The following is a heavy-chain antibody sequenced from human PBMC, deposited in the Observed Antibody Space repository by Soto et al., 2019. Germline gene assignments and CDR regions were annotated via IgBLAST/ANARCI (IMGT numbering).Heavy chain of an antibody. D-gene: IGHD5-18*01. V-gene: IGHV1-69*13. Sequence: GASVKVSCKASGGTFSSYAITWVRQAPGQGLEWMGGIIPIFGTANYAQKFQGRVTITADESTSTAYMELSSLRSEDTAVYYCARDQRGYSYGARAFDIWGQGTMFTVSS. CDR3: ARDQRGYSYGARAFDI. CDR2: IIPIFGTA. CDR1: GGTFSSYA. J-gene: IGHJ3*02.